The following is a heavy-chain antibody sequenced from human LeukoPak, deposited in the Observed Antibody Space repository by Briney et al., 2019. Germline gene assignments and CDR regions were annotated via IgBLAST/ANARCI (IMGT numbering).Heavy chain of an antibody. D-gene: IGHD5-18*01. J-gene: IGHJ4*02. CDR2: IYYSGST. CDR3: ARQSPRIQLWPKNRNSPSRSFDY. V-gene: IGHV4-39*01. CDR1: GGSISSSSYY. Sequence: SETLSLTCTVSGGSISSSSYYWGWIRQPPGTGLEWIGSIYYSGSTYYNPSLKSRVTISVDTSKNQFSLKLSSVTAADTAVYYCARQSPRIQLWPKNRNSPSRSFDYWGQGTLVTVSS.